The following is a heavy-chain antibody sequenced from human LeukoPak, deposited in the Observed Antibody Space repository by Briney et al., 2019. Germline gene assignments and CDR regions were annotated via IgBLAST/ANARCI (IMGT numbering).Heavy chain of an antibody. CDR1: GYTFTSYG. Sequence: ASVKVSCKASGYTFTSYGLTWVRQAPGQGLGWMGWISGYNGNTNYAQKLQGRVTMTTDTSASTAYMELRSLRSDDTAVYYCARVGRNAFDIRGQGTMVTVSS. V-gene: IGHV1-18*01. J-gene: IGHJ3*02. CDR3: ARVGRNAFDI. CDR2: ISGYNGNT.